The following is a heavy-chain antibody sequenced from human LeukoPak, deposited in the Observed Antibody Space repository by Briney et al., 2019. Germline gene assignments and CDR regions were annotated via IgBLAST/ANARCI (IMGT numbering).Heavy chain of an antibody. CDR3: ARGQLDPRYYYYYMDV. CDR1: GGSISSYY. CDR2: IYYSGST. V-gene: IGHV4-59*01. Sequence: SETLSLTCTVSGGSISSYYWSWIRQPPGKGLEWIGYIYYSGSTNYNPSLKSRVTISVDTSKNQFSLKLSSVTAADTAVYYCARGQLDPRYYYYYMDVWGKGTTVTVSS. J-gene: IGHJ6*03. D-gene: IGHD1-1*01.